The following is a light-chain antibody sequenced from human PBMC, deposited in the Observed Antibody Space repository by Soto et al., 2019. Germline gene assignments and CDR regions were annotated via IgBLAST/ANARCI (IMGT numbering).Light chain of an antibody. CDR2: GAS. J-gene: IGKJ1*01. CDR3: QQYDSSLWT. V-gene: IGKV3-20*01. Sequence: EIVLTQSPGTLSLPPGERATLSCRASQSVSSSYLAWYQQKPGQAPRLLIYGASSRATGIPDRFSGSGSGTDFTLTISRLEPEDFAVYYCQQYDSSLWTFGQGTTVDIK. CDR1: QSVSSSY.